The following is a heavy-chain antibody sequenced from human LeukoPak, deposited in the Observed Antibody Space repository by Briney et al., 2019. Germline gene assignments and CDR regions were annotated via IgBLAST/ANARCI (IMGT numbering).Heavy chain of an antibody. CDR2: ISSLGSTI. CDR1: GFTFSSYA. V-gene: IGHV3-48*01. J-gene: IGHJ4*02. D-gene: IGHD5-24*01. Sequence: GGSLRLSCAASGFTFSSYAMNWVRQAPGKGLEWVSYISSLGSTIYYADSVKGRLTISRDNAKNSLYLQMNSLRAEDTAVYYCARGEQEMATMSIDYWGQGTLVTLSS. CDR3: ARGEQEMATMSIDY.